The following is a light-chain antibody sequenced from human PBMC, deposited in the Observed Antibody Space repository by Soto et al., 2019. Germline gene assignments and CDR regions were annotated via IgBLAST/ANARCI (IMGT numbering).Light chain of an antibody. J-gene: IGKJ2*01. V-gene: IGKV3-11*01. CDR3: QQRSYWSIA. CDR1: QSVSSY. CDR2: DGS. Sequence: EIVLTQSPATLSSTPWERATLSCMASQSVSSYLAWYQQKPSQAPRLLIYDGSNRATGIPARFSGSGSGTDFTLTISSLEPEDFAVYYCQQRSYWSIAFG.